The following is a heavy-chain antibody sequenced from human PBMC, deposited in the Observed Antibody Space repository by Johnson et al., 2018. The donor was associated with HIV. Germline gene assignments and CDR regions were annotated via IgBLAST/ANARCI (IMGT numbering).Heavy chain of an antibody. D-gene: IGHD6-6*01. V-gene: IGHV3-11*04. J-gene: IGHJ3*02. CDR2: ISSSGSTI. CDR3: ARDMKGQPVRSDGAFDI. CDR1: GFTFSDYY. Sequence: QVQLVESGGGVVQPGRSLRLSCAASGFTFSDYYMSWIRQAPGKGLEWVSYISSSGSTIYYADSVKGRFTISRDNAKNSLYLQMNSLRAEDTAVYYCARDMKGQPVRSDGAFDIWGQGTMVTVSS.